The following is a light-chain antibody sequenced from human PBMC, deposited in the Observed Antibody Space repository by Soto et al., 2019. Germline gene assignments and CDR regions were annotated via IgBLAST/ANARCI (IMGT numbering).Light chain of an antibody. CDR1: QNINNG. CDR3: LSYDSYSYT. Sequence: DIQMTQSPSTLSASVGDRVTITCRASQNINNGLAWYQQKPGRAPSLLIYKASILESGVPSRFSGSGSGKEFPLTISRLQPDVFATYFCLSYDSYSYTFGQGTELEIK. CDR2: KAS. J-gene: IGKJ2*01. V-gene: IGKV1-5*03.